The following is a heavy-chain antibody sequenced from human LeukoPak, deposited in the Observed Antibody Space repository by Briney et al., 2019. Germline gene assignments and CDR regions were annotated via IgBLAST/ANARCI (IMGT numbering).Heavy chain of an antibody. CDR1: GFTFSSFA. J-gene: IGHJ4*02. CDR3: ARDLDSSGYYYAY. V-gene: IGHV3-30*04. D-gene: IGHD3-22*01. CDR2: ISFDGSDK. Sequence: GGSLRLSCAASGFTFSSFAMHWVRQAPGKGLEWVAVISFDGSDKYYADAVKGRFTISRDNSENTVYLQMNSLRAEDTAVYYCARDLDSSGYYYAYWGQGSQVTVSS.